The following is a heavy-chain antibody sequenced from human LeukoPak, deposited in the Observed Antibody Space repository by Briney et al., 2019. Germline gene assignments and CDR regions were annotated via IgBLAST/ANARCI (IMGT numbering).Heavy chain of an antibody. J-gene: IGHJ4*02. Sequence: GGSLRLSCATSGITFSSYWMTWVRQAPGKGLEWVANIKQDGSGKYYVDSVKGRFTISRDNAKNSLYLQMNSLRAEDTAVYYCARVRGGVWELPLDYWGQGTLVTVSS. CDR1: GITFSSYW. V-gene: IGHV3-7*01. CDR2: IKQDGSGK. CDR3: ARVRGGVWELPLDY. D-gene: IGHD1-26*01.